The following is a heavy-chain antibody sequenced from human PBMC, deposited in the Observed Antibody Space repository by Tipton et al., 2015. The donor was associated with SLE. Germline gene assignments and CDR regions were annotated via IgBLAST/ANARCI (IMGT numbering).Heavy chain of an antibody. D-gene: IGHD5-18*01. Sequence: LSLTCAASGFTFSSYAMSWVRQAPGKGLEWVSAISGSGGSTYYADSVKGRFTISRDNSKNTLYLQMNSLRAEDTAVYYCAKDFRHTAMPTGAFDIWGQGTMVTVSS. J-gene: IGHJ3*02. CDR3: AKDFRHTAMPTGAFDI. CDR2: ISGSGGST. CDR1: GFTFSSYA. V-gene: IGHV3-23*01.